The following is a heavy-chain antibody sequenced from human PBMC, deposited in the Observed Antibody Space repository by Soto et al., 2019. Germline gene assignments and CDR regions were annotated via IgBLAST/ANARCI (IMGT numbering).Heavy chain of an antibody. D-gene: IGHD6-13*01. Sequence: GGSLRLSCAASGFTFSSYWMSWVRQAPGKGLEWVANIKQDGSEKYYVDSVKGRFTISRDNAKNSLYLQMNSLRAEDTAVYYCARVFSSSWFPDPTYYGMDVWGQGTTVTVSS. CDR1: GFTFSSYW. V-gene: IGHV3-7*05. J-gene: IGHJ6*02. CDR2: IKQDGSEK. CDR3: ARVFSSSWFPDPTYYGMDV.